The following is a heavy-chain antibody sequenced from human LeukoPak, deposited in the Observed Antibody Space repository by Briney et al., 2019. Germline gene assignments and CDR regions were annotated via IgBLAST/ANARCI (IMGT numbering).Heavy chain of an antibody. V-gene: IGHV3-23*01. D-gene: IGHD4/OR15-4a*01. Sequence: GGSLRLSCAASGFTFSSYAMSWVRQAPGKGLEWVSAISGSGGSTYYADSVKGRFTISRDNAKNSLYLQMNSLRAEDTALYYCAKVGAPFYYYYGMDVWGQGTTVTVSS. CDR1: GFTFSSYA. CDR2: ISGSGGST. CDR3: AKVGAPFYYYYGMDV. J-gene: IGHJ6*02.